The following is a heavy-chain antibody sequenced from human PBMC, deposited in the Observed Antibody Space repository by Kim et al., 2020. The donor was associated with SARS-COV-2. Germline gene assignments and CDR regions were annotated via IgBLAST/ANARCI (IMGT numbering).Heavy chain of an antibody. J-gene: IGHJ3*02. Sequence: GGSLRLSCAASGFAFSRYEMNWVRQAPGKGLEWVSYISSSGTTIYYADSVKGRFTISRDNANNSLYLQMNGLRAEDTAVYYCARMGASSGWDIAFDIWGQGTMVTVSS. V-gene: IGHV3-48*03. CDR3: ARMGASSGWDIAFDI. CDR1: GFAFSRYE. CDR2: ISSSGTTI. D-gene: IGHD6-19*01.